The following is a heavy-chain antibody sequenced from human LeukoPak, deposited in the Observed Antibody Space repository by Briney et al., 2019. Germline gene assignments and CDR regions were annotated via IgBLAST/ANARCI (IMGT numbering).Heavy chain of an antibody. CDR1: GFTVSSNY. J-gene: IGHJ4*02. Sequence: GGSLRLSCAASGFTVSSNYMSWVRQAPGKGLEWVSVIYTGGSTYYADSVKGRFTISRLNSKNTLYLQMNSLRAEDTAVYYCAGALTGTAVYFDYWGQGTLVTVSS. CDR3: AGALTGTAVYFDY. V-gene: IGHV3-53*04. D-gene: IGHD1-7*01. CDR2: IYTGGST.